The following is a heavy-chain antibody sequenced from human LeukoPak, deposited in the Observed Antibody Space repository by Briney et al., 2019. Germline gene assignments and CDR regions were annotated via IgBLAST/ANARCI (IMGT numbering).Heavy chain of an antibody. Sequence: ASVKVSCKASGGTFSSYAISWVRQAPGQGLEWMGWINPNSGGTNYAQKFQGWVTMTRDTSISTAYMELSRLRSDDTAVYYCARDLGAVGTPFYYGMDVWGQGTTVTVSS. D-gene: IGHD4-23*01. J-gene: IGHJ6*02. CDR2: INPNSGGT. CDR3: ARDLGAVGTPFYYGMDV. CDR1: GGTFSSYA. V-gene: IGHV1-2*04.